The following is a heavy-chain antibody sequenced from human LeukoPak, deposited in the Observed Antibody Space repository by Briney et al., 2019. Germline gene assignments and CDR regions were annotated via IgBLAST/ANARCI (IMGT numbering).Heavy chain of an antibody. CDR2: IIPIFGTA. Sequence: SVKVSCKASGGTFSSYAISWVRQPPGQGLECMGGIIPIFGTANYAQKFQGRVTITADESTSTACMELSSLRSEDTAVYYCAREKGSYSSSWSPIDYWGQGTLVTVSS. J-gene: IGHJ4*02. D-gene: IGHD6-13*01. CDR1: GGTFSSYA. V-gene: IGHV1-69*13. CDR3: AREKGSYSSSWSPIDY.